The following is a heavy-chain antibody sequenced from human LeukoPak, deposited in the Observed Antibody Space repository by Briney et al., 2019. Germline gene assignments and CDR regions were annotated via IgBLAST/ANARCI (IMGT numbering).Heavy chain of an antibody. CDR1: GGSISSYY. J-gene: IGHJ4*02. CDR2: VYHTGST. CDR3: ARQVGGSRFPD. D-gene: IGHD1-26*01. Sequence: PSETLSLTCTVSGGSISSYYWTWIRQTPGKGLEWIGYVYHTGSTSYNPSIKSRVTISLDTSKNQFSLRLGSVAAADTAVYYCARQVGGSRFPDWGQGTLVTVSS. V-gene: IGHV4-59*08.